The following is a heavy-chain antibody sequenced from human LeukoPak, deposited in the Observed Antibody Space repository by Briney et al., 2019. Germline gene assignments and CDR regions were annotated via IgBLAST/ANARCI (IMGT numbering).Heavy chain of an antibody. V-gene: IGHV1-58*01. CDR2: IVVGSGNT. Sequence: SVKVSCKASGFTFTSSAVQWVRQARGQRLEWIGWIVVGSGNTNYAQKFQDRVTMTTDASTSTAYMELRSLRSDDTAVYYCARVLWFGELPSEVIAADHDYWGQGTLVTVSS. CDR1: GFTFTSSA. D-gene: IGHD3-10*01. CDR3: ARVLWFGELPSEVIAADHDY. J-gene: IGHJ4*02.